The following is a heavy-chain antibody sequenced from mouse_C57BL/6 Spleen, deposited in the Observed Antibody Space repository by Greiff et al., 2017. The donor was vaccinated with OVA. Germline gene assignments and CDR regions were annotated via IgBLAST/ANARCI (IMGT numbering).Heavy chain of an antibody. J-gene: IGHJ3*01. CDR1: GYAFSSSW. V-gene: IGHV1-82*01. CDR2: IYPGDGDT. D-gene: IGHD2-4*01. Sequence: VQLVESGPELVKPGASVKISCKASGYAFSSSWMNWVKQRPGKGLEWIGRIYPGDGDTNYNGKFKGKATLTADKSSSTAYMQLSSLTSEDSAVYFCARRRHDYERVFAYWGQGTLVTVSA. CDR3: ARRRHDYERVFAY.